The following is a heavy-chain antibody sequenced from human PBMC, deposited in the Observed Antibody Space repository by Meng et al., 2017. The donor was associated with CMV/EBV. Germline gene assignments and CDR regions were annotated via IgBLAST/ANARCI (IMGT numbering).Heavy chain of an antibody. CDR1: GFTFSSYG. V-gene: IGHV3-53*01. CDR3: ARAQGKGYSSGWLYFDY. CDR2: IYSGGST. D-gene: IGHD6-19*01. Sequence: GESLKISCAASGFTFSSYGMHWVRQAPGKGLEWVSVIYSGGSTYYADSVTGRFTISRDNSKNTLYLQMNSLRAEDTAVYYCARAQGKGYSSGWLYFDYWGQGTLVTVSS. J-gene: IGHJ4*02.